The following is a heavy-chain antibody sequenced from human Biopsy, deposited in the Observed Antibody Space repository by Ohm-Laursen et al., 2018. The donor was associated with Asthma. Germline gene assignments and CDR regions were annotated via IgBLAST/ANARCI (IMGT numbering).Heavy chain of an antibody. D-gene: IGHD6-13*01. V-gene: IGHV3-11*04. CDR3: ARGPAWQQLDN. CDR2: INGKSNSI. J-gene: IGHJ4*02. CDR1: GFTFSDYY. Sequence: SLRLSCTASGFTFSDYYMSWIRQAPGKGLEWISYINGKSNSIEYAGSVKGRFTISRDNAKNSLYLQMNSLRAEDTAVYYCARGPAWQQLDNWGQGTLVTVSS.